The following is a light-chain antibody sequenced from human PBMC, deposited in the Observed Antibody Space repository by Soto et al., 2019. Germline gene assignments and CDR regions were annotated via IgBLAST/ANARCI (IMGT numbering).Light chain of an antibody. CDR3: QQLNSYPYT. CDR2: AAS. Sequence: IQLTQSPSSLSASVGDRVTITCRASQGISSYLAWYQQKPGKAPKLLIYAASTLQSGVPSRFSDSGSGTDFTLTISSLQPEEFATYYCQQLNSYPYTFGQGTKLEIK. J-gene: IGKJ2*01. CDR1: QGISSY. V-gene: IGKV1-9*01.